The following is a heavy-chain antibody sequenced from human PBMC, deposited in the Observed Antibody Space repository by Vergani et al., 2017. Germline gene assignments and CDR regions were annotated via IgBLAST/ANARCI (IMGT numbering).Heavy chain of an antibody. Sequence: QVQLQESGPGLVKPSETLSLTCGVSGDSISGYYWSWIRQPPGKGLEWIGYIYYSGNTNYNPSLKSRVTISVDTSKNQFSLKLSSVTAADTAVYYCARVVRGSYYYGMDVWGQGTTVTVSS. J-gene: IGHJ6*02. V-gene: IGHV4-59*01. CDR3: ARVVRGSYYYGMDV. CDR2: IYYSGNT. D-gene: IGHD1-26*01. CDR1: GDSISGYY.